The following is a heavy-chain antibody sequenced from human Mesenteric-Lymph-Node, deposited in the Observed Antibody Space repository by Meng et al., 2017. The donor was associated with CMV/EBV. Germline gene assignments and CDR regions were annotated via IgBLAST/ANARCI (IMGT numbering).Heavy chain of an antibody. CDR2: MNHRGST. J-gene: IGHJ4*02. CDR1: GGPISGYY. Sequence: SETLSLTCAVYGGPISGYYWSWIRQSPGKGLEWIGEMNHRGSTNYNPSLKSRVTISADTSKNQLSLSLNSVTAADTAVYYCAIGVNSVYWGQGVVVTVSS. CDR3: AIGVNSVY. V-gene: IGHV4-34*01.